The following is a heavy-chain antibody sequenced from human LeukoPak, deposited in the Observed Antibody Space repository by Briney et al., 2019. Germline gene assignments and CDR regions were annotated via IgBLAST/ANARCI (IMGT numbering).Heavy chain of an antibody. CDR3: ARDLSPRAFYGDYNLDAFDI. Sequence: SETLSLTCAVSGGSISSYYWSWIRQPAGKGPEWIGRIYTSGSTNYNPSLKSRVTMSVDTSKNQFSLKLSSVTAADTAVYYCARDLSPRAFYGDYNLDAFDIWGQGTMVTVSS. V-gene: IGHV4-4*07. J-gene: IGHJ3*02. CDR2: IYTSGST. CDR1: GGSISSYY. D-gene: IGHD4-17*01.